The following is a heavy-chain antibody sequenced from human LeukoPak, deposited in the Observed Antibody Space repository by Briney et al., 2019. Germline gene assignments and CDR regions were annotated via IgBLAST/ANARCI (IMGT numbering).Heavy chain of an antibody. D-gene: IGHD3-10*01. J-gene: IGHJ5*02. CDR2: IIPIFGTA. CDR3: ARPVGRVRAHWFDP. V-gene: IGHV1-69*13. CDR1: GGTFSSYA. Sequence: SVKVSCKASGGTFSSYAISWVRQAPGQGLEWMGGIIPIFGTANYAQKFQGRVTITADESTSTAYMELSSLRSEDTAVYYCARPVGRVRAHWFDPWGQGTLVTVSS.